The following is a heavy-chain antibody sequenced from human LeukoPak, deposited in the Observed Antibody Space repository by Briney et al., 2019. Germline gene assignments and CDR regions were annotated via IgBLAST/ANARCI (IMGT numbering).Heavy chain of an antibody. J-gene: IGHJ4*02. CDR2: MNQDGSEK. Sequence: GGSLRLSCAASGFXFRRYGMSWVRQAPGKGLEWVANMNQDGSEKNCVDSVKGRFTISRDNAKNSLYLQMNSLRAEDTAVYYCAREDYYDSSGYYVYWGQGTLVTVSS. V-gene: IGHV3-7*04. CDR1: GFXFRRYG. D-gene: IGHD3-22*01. CDR3: AREDYYDSSGYYVY.